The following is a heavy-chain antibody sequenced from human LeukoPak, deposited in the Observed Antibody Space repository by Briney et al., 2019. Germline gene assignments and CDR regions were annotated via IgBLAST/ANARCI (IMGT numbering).Heavy chain of an antibody. CDR3: ARQGGDGYNGFDI. Sequence: PGGSLRLSCAASGFTVSSNYMSWVRQAPGKGLEWVSVIYSGGSTYYADSVKGRFTISRDNSKNTLYLQMNSLRAEDTAVYYCARQGGDGYNGFDIWGQGTMVTVSS. V-gene: IGHV3-66*04. D-gene: IGHD5-24*01. CDR2: IYSGGST. CDR1: GFTVSSNY. J-gene: IGHJ3*02.